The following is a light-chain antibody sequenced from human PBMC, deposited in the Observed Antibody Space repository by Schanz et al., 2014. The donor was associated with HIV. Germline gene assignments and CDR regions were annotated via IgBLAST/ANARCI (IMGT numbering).Light chain of an antibody. Sequence: EIVLTQSPGSLSLSPGERATLSCRASQGISTSYLAWYQQKPGQAPRLLIYGASTRATGIPARFSGSGSGTEFTLTISSLQSEDFAVYFCQLCGSSAIYTFGQGTKLEIK. CDR2: GAS. J-gene: IGKJ2*01. V-gene: IGKV3-20*01. CDR1: QGISTSY. CDR3: QLCGSSAIYT.